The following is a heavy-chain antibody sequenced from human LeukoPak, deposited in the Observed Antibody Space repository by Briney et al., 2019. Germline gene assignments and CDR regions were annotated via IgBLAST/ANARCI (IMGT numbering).Heavy chain of an antibody. CDR3: AVSYDSSSYPYRIEW. CDR1: GGTFSSYA. D-gene: IGHD3-22*01. J-gene: IGHJ4*02. CDR2: IIPIFGTA. V-gene: IGHV1-69*05. Sequence: GASVKVSCKASGGTFSSYAISWVRQAPGQGLEWMGGIIPIFGTANYAQKFQGRVTITTDESTSTAYMELSRLRSEDTAVYYCAVSYDSSSYPYRIEWWGQGTLVTVSS.